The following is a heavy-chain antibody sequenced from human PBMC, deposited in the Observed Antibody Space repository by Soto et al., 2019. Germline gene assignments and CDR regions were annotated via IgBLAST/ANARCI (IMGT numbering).Heavy chain of an antibody. CDR3: ARSYGSGNYYGVPSNWFDP. CDR2: IYYSGST. D-gene: IGHD3-10*01. J-gene: IGHJ5*02. Sequence: SETLSLTCTVSGGSISSYYWSWIRQPPGKGLEWIGYIYYSGSTNYNPSLKSRVTISVDTSKNQFSLKLSSVTAADTAVYFCARSYGSGNYYGVPSNWFDPWGPGTQVTVSS. V-gene: IGHV4-59*12. CDR1: GGSISSYY.